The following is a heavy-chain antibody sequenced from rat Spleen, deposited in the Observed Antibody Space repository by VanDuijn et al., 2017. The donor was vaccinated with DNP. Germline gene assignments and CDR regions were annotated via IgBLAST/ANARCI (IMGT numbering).Heavy chain of an antibody. Sequence: EVQLVESGGGLVQPGRSLKLSCAASGFTFSDYYMAWVRQAPTKGLEWVEYIGSDGYAPYYGDSVKGRFTISRDNAKSTLYLQMNSLRYEDMATYYCVRWNSGHFDYWGQGVMVIVSS. CDR3: VRWNSGHFDY. V-gene: IGHV5-22*01. D-gene: IGHD4-3*01. J-gene: IGHJ2*01. CDR2: IGSDGYAP. CDR1: GFTFSDYY.